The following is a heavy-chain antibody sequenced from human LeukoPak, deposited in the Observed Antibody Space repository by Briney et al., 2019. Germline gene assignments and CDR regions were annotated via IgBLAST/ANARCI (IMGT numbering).Heavy chain of an antibody. Sequence: PGGSLRLSCAASGFTFDDYAMHWVRQAPGKGLEWVSGISWNSGSKGYADSVKGRFTISRGNAKNSLYLQMNSLRTEDTAFYYCAKAGAVRSYYYGMDVWGQGTTVTVSS. V-gene: IGHV3-9*01. CDR2: ISWNSGSK. CDR3: AKAGAVRSYYYGMDV. CDR1: GFTFDDYA. D-gene: IGHD4-17*01. J-gene: IGHJ6*02.